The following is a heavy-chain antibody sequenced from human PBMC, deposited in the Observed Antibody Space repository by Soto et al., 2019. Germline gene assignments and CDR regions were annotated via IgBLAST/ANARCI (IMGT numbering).Heavy chain of an antibody. D-gene: IGHD3-3*01. CDR3: ARRGGVGVAGSAAFDM. CDR1: GYPVTAYY. J-gene: IGHJ3*02. CDR2: INPATGAA. V-gene: IGHV1-2*02. Sequence: QLHLVQSGAVVKKPGASVTVSCSASGYPVTAYYMHWVRQAPGRGLEWMGGINPATGAAKYTQTFQGRVTMTRETSTSTVFMELSGLTSEDTAVFYCARRGGVGVAGSAAFDMWGQGTVVTVSS.